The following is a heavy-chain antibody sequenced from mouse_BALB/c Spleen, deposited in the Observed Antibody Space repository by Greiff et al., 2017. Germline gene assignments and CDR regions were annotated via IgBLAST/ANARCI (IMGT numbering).Heavy chain of an antibody. D-gene: IGHD1-1*01. V-gene: IGHV14-1*02. J-gene: IGHJ3*01. CDR3: ARDYYGSPLAY. Sequence: EVQLQQSGAELVRPGALVKLSCKASGFNIKDYYMHWVKQRPEQGLEWIGWIDPENGNTIYDPKFQGKASITADTSSNTAYLQLSSLTSEDTAVYYCARDYYGSPLAYWGQGTLVTVSA. CDR2: IDPENGNT. CDR1: GFNIKDYY.